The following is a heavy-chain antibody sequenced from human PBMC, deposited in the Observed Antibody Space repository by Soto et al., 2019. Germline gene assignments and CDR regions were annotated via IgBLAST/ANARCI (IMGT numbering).Heavy chain of an antibody. Sequence: GGSLRLSCAASGFTFSSYAMSWVRQAPGKGLEWVSAISGSGGSTYYADSVKGRFTISRDNSKNTLYLQMNGLRAEDTAVYYCAKDRYSYGNGEVYFDYWGQGTLVTVSS. CDR1: GFTFSSYA. J-gene: IGHJ4*02. D-gene: IGHD5-18*01. V-gene: IGHV3-23*01. CDR2: ISGSGGST. CDR3: AKDRYSYGNGEVYFDY.